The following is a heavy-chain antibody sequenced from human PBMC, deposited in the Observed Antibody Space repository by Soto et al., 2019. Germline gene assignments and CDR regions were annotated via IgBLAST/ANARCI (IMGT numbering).Heavy chain of an antibody. V-gene: IGHV3-30*04. D-gene: IGHD1-1*01. CDR1: GFSISRSA. J-gene: IGHJ5*02. CDR3: ARDLQAGTDNVNWFAP. CDR2: TAYDGSNR. Sequence: QVQLVESGGGVVQPGRSMRLSCAASGFSISRSAMHWVRQAQGKGLEWVAVTAYDGSNRWYADSAKGRFTISRDNSKNTVYLEMSSLRGEDTAVYYCARDLQAGTDNVNWFAPWGQRTLVTVSS.